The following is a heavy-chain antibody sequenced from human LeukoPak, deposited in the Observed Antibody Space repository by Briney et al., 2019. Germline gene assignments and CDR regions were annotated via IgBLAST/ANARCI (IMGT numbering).Heavy chain of an antibody. V-gene: IGHV4-31*03. CDR1: GGSISSGGYY. Sequence: PSQTLSLTCTVSGGSISSGGYYWSWICQHPGKGLEWIGYIYYSGSTYYNPSLKSRVTISVDTSKNQFSLKLSSVTAADTAVYYCARFSIGSSGYYKSEDEDDAFDIWGQGTMVTVSS. CDR2: IYYSGST. D-gene: IGHD3-22*01. J-gene: IGHJ3*02. CDR3: ARFSIGSSGYYKSEDEDDAFDI.